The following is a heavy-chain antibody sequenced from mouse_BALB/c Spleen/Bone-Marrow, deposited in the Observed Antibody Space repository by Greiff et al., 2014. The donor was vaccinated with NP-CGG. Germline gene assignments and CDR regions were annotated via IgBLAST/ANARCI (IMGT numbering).Heavy chain of an antibody. CDR1: GFSLSSYG. CDR3: ARPYYYGSYYAMDY. Sequence: VNLVESGPGLVAPSQSLSITCTVSGFSLSSYGVHWVRQPPGKGLEWLGVIWAGGSTNYNSALMSRLSISKDNSKSQVFLKMNSLQTDDTAMYYCARPYYYGSYYAMDYWGQGTSVTVSS. J-gene: IGHJ4*01. V-gene: IGHV2-9*02. CDR2: IWAGGST. D-gene: IGHD1-1*01.